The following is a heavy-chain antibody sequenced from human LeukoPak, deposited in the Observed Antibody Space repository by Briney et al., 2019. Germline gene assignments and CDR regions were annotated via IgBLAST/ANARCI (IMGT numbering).Heavy chain of an antibody. V-gene: IGHV3-7*03. D-gene: IGHD2-2*01. CDR1: GYTFSSYW. CDR3: ARGRGYCSSTSCYFFGFDY. CDR2: IKQDGSEK. Sequence: GGSLRLSCAVSGYTFSSYWMSWVRQAPGKGLEWVANIKQDGSEKYYVDSVKGRFTISRDNAKNSLYLQMNSLRAEDTAVYYCARGRGYCSSTSCYFFGFDYWGQGTLVTVSS. J-gene: IGHJ4*02.